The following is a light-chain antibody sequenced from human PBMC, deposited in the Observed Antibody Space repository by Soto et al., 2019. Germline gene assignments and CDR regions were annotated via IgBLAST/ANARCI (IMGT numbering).Light chain of an antibody. J-gene: IGLJ2*01. CDR3: QVWDSSTV. CDR1: NIRSKN. CDR2: RDS. Sequence: SYELTQPLSVSVALGQTARITCGGSNIRSKNVHWYQQKPGQAPVLVIYRDSNRPSGIPERFSGSNSGNTATLTISRAQAXXEADYYCQVWDSSTVFGGGTKLTVL. V-gene: IGLV3-9*01.